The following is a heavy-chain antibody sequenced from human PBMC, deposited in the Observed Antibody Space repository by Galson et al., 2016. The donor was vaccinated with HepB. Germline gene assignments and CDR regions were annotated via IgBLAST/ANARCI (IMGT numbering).Heavy chain of an antibody. CDR1: GGSISSSNW. CDR2: VFHNGNT. Sequence: SETLSLTCTVSGGSISSSNWWRWVRQPPGKGLEWIGDVFHNGNTNYKSSLKSRVTISVDKSKNQFSLNLTSVTAAGTAVYYCARRLYCRGGGCYIFDSWGQGTLVTVSS. D-gene: IGHD2-15*01. V-gene: IGHV4-4*02. CDR3: ARRLYCRGGGCYIFDS. J-gene: IGHJ4*02.